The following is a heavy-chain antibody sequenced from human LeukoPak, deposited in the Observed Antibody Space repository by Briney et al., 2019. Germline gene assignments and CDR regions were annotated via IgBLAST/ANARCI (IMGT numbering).Heavy chain of an antibody. CDR1: GFTFSSYG. Sequence: GGSLRLSCAASGFTFSSYGMHWVRQAPGKGLEWVAVISYDGSNKYYADSVKGRFTISRDNSKNTLYLQMNSLRAEDTAAYYCASPNSMAGTHYFHYWGQGTLVTVSS. V-gene: IGHV3-30*03. D-gene: IGHD6-19*01. J-gene: IGHJ4*02. CDR3: ASPNSMAGTHYFHY. CDR2: ISYDGSNK.